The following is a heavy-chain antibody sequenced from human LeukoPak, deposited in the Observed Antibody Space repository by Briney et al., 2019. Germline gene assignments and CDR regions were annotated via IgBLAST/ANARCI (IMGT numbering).Heavy chain of an antibody. J-gene: IGHJ6*02. CDR2: ISSSGSTI. Sequence: GGSLRLSCAASGFTFSSYAMSWVRQAPGKGLEWVSYISSSGSTIYYADSVKGRFTISRDNAKNSLYLQMNSLRAEDTAVYYCARVGEYYDILTGYYDQYAHNYYYYGMDVWGQGTTVTVSS. CDR1: GFTFSSYA. V-gene: IGHV3-48*03. CDR3: ARVGEYYDILTGYYDQYAHNYYYYGMDV. D-gene: IGHD3-9*01.